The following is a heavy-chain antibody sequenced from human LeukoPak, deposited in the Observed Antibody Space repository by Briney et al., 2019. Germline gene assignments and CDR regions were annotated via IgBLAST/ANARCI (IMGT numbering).Heavy chain of an antibody. J-gene: IGHJ3*02. CDR1: GGTFNSYA. Sequence: SVKVSCKASGGTFNSYAISWVRQAPGQGLEWMGGIIPMSDTANYPQKFRGRLTITADIPTSTVYMELSSLRSEDTAVYYCARRDGYGAYDIWGQGTMVTVSS. CDR3: ARRDGYGAYDI. V-gene: IGHV1-69*06. CDR2: IIPMSDTA. D-gene: IGHD5-24*01.